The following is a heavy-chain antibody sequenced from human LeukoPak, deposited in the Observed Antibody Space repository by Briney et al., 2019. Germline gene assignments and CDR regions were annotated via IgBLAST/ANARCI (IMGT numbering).Heavy chain of an antibody. CDR1: GFTSTSYW. J-gene: IGHJ4*02. D-gene: IGHD5-12*01. V-gene: IGHV3-7*01. CDR2: IMKDGGVK. CDR3: ARNRGFDTFDF. Sequence: GGSLRLSCAASGFTSTSYWVTCVRGAPGQALECVANIMKDGGVKQYLDSVKGRFTISRDNAKNSLYLQMNSLRAEYTGVNYCARNRGFDTFDFWGQGVLVTVSS.